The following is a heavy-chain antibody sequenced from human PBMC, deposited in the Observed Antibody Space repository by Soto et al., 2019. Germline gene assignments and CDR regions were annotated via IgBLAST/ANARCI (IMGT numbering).Heavy chain of an antibody. J-gene: IGHJ6*02. CDR2: ISTSGSTL. CDR3: ARDRSGSWYGRGYHYYGMDV. CDR1: GFSFSDFY. D-gene: IGHD6-13*01. V-gene: IGHV3-11*01. Sequence: QVQLVESGGGLVEPGGSLRLSCAASGFSFSDFYMSWIRQAPGKGLEWVSYISTSGSTLYSADSVKGRFTISRDNAKKSLYLQMNSLRAEDTAVYYCARDRSGSWYGRGYHYYGMDVWGQGTTVSVTS.